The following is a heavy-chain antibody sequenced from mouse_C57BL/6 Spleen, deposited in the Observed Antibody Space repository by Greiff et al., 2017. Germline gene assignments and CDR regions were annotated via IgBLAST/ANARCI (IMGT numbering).Heavy chain of an antibody. V-gene: IGHV1-54*01. CDR2: INPGSGGT. CDR1: GYAFTNYL. J-gene: IGHJ2*01. CDR3: ARDYGSEGYVDY. D-gene: IGHD1-2*01. Sequence: QVQLKQSGAELVRPGTSVKVSCKASGYAFTNYLIEWVKQRPGQGLEWIGVINPGSGGTNYNEKFKGKATLTADKSSSTAYMQLSSLTSEDSAVYFCARDYGSEGYVDYWGQGTTLTVSS.